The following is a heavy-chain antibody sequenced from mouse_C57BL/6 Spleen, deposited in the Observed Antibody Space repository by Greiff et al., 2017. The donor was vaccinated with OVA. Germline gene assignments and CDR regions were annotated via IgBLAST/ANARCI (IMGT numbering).Heavy chain of an antibody. CDR3: TAGNCVDYAMDY. V-gene: IGHV14-4*01. CDR2: IDPENGDT. J-gene: IGHJ4*01. CDR1: GFNIKDDY. Sequence: VQLKQSGAELVRPGASVKLSCTASGFNIKDDYMHWVKQRPEQGLEWIGWIDPENGDTEYASKFQGKATITADTSSNTAYLQLSSLTSEDTAVYYCTAGNCVDYAMDYWGQGTSVTVSS. D-gene: IGHD2-1*01.